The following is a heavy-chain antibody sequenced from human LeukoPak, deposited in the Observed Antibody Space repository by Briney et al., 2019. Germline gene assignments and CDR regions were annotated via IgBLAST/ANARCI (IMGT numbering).Heavy chain of an antibody. CDR3: AKGARYLRLSDFDY. V-gene: IGHV3-23*01. CDR1: GFTFSSYG. Sequence: GGSLRLSCAASGFTFSSYGMSWVRQAPGKGLEWVSAISGSGGSTYYADSVKGRFTISRDNSKNTLHLQMNSLRAEDTAVYYCAKGARYLRLSDFDYWGQGTLVTVSS. D-gene: IGHD3-16*02. CDR2: ISGSGGST. J-gene: IGHJ4*02.